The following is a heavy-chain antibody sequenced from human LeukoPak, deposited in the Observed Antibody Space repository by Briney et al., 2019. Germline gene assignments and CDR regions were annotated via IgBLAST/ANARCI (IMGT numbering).Heavy chain of an antibody. J-gene: IGHJ3*02. D-gene: IGHD2-15*01. CDR3: ARDIGYCSAGSCGAFDI. Sequence: PGGSLRLSCAASGFTFSSYWMSWVRQAPGKGLEWVANIKQDGSEKYYVDSVKGRFTISRDNAKNSLYLQMNSLRAEDTAVYYCARDIGYCSAGSCGAFDIWGQGTMVTVSS. CDR1: GFTFSSYW. V-gene: IGHV3-7*01. CDR2: IKQDGSEK.